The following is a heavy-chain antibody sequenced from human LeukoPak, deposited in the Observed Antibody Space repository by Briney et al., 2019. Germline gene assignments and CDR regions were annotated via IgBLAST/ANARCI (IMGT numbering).Heavy chain of an antibody. CDR3: ARSAGEIYYYYGMDV. D-gene: IGHD3-16*01. V-gene: IGHV3-7*04. J-gene: IGHJ6*02. CDR1: GFTLSCYW. CDR2: INHDGSEM. Sequence: PGGSLRLSCAASGFTLSCYWMTWLRQAPGKGLQLVANINHDGSEMYYVDSVKGRFTISRDNAKNSLYLQMNSLRAEDTAVYYCARSAGEIYYYYGMDVWGQGTTVTVSS.